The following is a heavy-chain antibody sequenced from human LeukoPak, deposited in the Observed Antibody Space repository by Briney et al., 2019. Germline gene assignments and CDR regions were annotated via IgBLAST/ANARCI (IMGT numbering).Heavy chain of an antibody. D-gene: IGHD6-6*01. V-gene: IGHV1-69*13. Sequence: SVKVSCKVSGGTFSSYAISWVRQAPGQGLEWMGGIIPIFGTANYAQKFQGRVTITADESTNTAYMELSSLRSEDTAVYYCARALYSSSSSGGYYYYGLDVWGQGTTVTVSS. CDR3: ARALYSSSSSGGYYYYGLDV. CDR1: GGTFSSYA. CDR2: IIPIFGTA. J-gene: IGHJ6*02.